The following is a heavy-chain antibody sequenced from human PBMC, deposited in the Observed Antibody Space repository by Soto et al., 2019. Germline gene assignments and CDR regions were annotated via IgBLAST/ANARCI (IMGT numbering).Heavy chain of an antibody. CDR3: ARDHDEDFGYDLDYFDY. D-gene: IGHD5-12*01. J-gene: IGHJ4*02. CDR2: IKQDGSEK. V-gene: IGHV3-7*03. CDR1: GFTFSSYW. Sequence: GGSLRLSCAASGFTFSSYWMSWVRQAPGKGLEWVANIKQDGSEKNYVDSVKGRFTISRDNAKNSLYLQMDSLRGEDTAFYFCARDHDEDFGYDLDYFDYWGQGTLVTVSS.